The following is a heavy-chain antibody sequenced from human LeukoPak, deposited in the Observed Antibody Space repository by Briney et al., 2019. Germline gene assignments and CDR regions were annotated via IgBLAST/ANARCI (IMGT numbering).Heavy chain of an antibody. Sequence: ASVKVSCKASGYTFTSYGISWVRQAPGQGLEWMGWISAYNGNTNYAQKLQGRVTMTTDTSTSTAYMELRSLRSDDTAVYYCARDAFVVATATSVWFDPWGQGTLVTVSS. J-gene: IGHJ5*02. CDR1: GYTFTSYG. CDR2: ISAYNGNT. D-gene: IGHD2-21*02. V-gene: IGHV1-18*01. CDR3: ARDAFVVATATSVWFDP.